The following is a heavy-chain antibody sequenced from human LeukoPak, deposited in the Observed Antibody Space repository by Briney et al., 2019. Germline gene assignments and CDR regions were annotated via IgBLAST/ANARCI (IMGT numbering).Heavy chain of an antibody. J-gene: IGHJ4*02. CDR2: ISYDGSNK. CDR1: GFTFSSYG. V-gene: IGHV3-30*18. Sequence: PGGSLRLSCAASGFTFSSYGMHWVRQAPGKGLEWVAVISYDGSNKYYADSVKGRFTISRDNSKNTLYLQMNSLRAEDTAVYFCAKDHSGTYSYYFDYWGQGTLVTVSS. CDR3: AKDHSGTYSYYFDY. D-gene: IGHD1-26*01.